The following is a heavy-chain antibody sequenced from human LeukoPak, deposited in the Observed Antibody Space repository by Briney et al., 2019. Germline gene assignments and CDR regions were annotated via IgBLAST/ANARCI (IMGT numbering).Heavy chain of an antibody. CDR3: AREGQFVGSSGWYRLGIDYFDY. Sequence: GSLRLSCAASGFTFSSYAMTWVRQPPGKGLEWIGEINHSGSTNYNPSLKSRVTISVDTSKNQFSLKLSSVTAADTAVYYCAREGQFVGSSGWYRLGIDYFDYWGQGTLVTVSS. CDR2: INHSGST. CDR1: GFTFSSYA. V-gene: IGHV4-34*01. J-gene: IGHJ4*02. D-gene: IGHD6-19*01.